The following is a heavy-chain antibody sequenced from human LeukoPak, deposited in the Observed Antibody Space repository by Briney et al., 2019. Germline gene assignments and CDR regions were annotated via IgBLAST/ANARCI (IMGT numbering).Heavy chain of an antibody. V-gene: IGHV3-7*01. Sequence: GGSLRLSCTGSGFTFSTFWMSWLRQPPGKGLEWVANIKEDGSKQYYVNSVKGRFTISRDNAKNSLYLHMNSLRAEDTAVYYCASDRREDMIVVREGGQGALVTVSS. CDR3: ASDRREDMIVVRE. J-gene: IGHJ4*02. D-gene: IGHD2-15*01. CDR2: IKEDGSKQ. CDR1: GFTFSTFW.